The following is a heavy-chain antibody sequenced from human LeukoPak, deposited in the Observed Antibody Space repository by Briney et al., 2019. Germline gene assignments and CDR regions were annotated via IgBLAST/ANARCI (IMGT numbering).Heavy chain of an antibody. Sequence: TSETLSLTCTVSGGSISSYYWSWIRQPPGKGLEWIGYIYYSGSTNYNPSLNSRVTISVDTSKNQFSLRLSSVTAADTAVYYCARGRSRGIVATPFDYWGQGTLVTVPS. CDR2: IYYSGST. CDR3: ARGRSRGIVATPFDY. V-gene: IGHV4-59*01. J-gene: IGHJ4*02. CDR1: GGSISSYY. D-gene: IGHD1-26*01.